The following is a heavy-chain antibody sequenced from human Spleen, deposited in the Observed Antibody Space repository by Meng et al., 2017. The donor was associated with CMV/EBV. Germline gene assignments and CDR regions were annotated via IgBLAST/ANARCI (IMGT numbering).Heavy chain of an antibody. CDR3: AKDHSSGLDY. D-gene: IGHD6-6*01. J-gene: IGHJ4*02. CDR1: GFTVSNNY. CDR2: IYSGGST. V-gene: IGHV3-53*01. Sequence: GGSLRLSCAASGFTVSNNYMTWVRQAAGKGLEWVSLIYSGGSTYYADSVKGRFTISRDNSKNTLYLQMNSLRAEDTAVYYCAKDHSSGLDYWGQGTLVTVSS.